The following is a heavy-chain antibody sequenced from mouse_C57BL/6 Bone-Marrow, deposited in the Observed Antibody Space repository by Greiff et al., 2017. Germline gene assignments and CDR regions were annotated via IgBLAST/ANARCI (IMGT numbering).Heavy chain of an antibody. CDR2: INPSSGYT. Sequence: QVQLQQSGAELARPGASVKMSCKASGYTFTSYTMHLVKQRPGQGLEWIGYINPSSGYTKYNQKFKDKATLTADKSSSTAYMQLSSLTSEDSAVYYCARKPSNWFFDYWGQGTTLTGSS. V-gene: IGHV1-4*01. CDR1: GYTFTSYT. CDR3: ARKPSNWFFDY. J-gene: IGHJ2*01. D-gene: IGHD4-1*01.